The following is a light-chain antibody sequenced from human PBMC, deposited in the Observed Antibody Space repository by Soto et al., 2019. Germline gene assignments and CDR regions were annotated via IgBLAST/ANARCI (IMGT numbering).Light chain of an antibody. CDR2: RTF. CDR3: QHYGNTPPSVT. V-gene: IGKV3-20*01. CDR1: QSISSSY. Sequence: EIVLTQSPGTLSLSPGERATLSCRASQSISSSYLAWYQQKPGQPPRLLLYRTFSRATGIPDRFSGSGSGTNFTLTISRLEPEDFAVYYCQHYGNTPPSVTFGPGTKVDI. J-gene: IGKJ3*01.